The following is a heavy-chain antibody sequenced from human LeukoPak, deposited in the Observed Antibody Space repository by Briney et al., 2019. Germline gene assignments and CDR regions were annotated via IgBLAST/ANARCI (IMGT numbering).Heavy chain of an antibody. V-gene: IGHV3-7*01. J-gene: IGHJ4*02. CDR2: IKQDGSEK. Sequence: PGGTLRLSCAASGFTFSSYWMSWVRQAPGKGLEWVANIKQDGSEKYYVDSVKGRFTISRDNAKNSLYLQMNSLRAEDTAVYYCARDMVTGYCSGGSCYSDYWGQGTLVTVSS. CDR1: GFTFSSYW. D-gene: IGHD2-15*01. CDR3: ARDMVTGYCSGGSCYSDY.